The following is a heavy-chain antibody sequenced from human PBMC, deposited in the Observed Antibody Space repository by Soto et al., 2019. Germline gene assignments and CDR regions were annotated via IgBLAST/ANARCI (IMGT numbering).Heavy chain of an antibody. J-gene: IGHJ4*02. D-gene: IGHD5-12*01. CDR1: GYTSTGHY. V-gene: IGHV1-2*02. Sequence: ASVKVSCQASGYTSTGHYIHWVRQAPEQGPEWMGEIGPESGATRYAQKFQGRVTMTRDMSITTVYMELNNLSPDDTAVYYCGRGRSGQIVVFYWGQGTPVTVSS. CDR2: IGPESGAT. CDR3: GRGRSGQIVVFY.